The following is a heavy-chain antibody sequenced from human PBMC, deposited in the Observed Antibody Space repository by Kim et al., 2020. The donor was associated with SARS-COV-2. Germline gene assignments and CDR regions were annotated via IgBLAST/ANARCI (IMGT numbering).Heavy chain of an antibody. V-gene: IGHV3-21*01. D-gene: IGHD5-18*01. CDR3: ARDRKVTFYYYGMDV. J-gene: IGHJ6*02. Sequence: GGSLRLSCAASGFTFSSYSMNWVRQAPGKGLEWVSSISSSSSYIYYADSVKGRFTISRDNAKNSLYLQMNSLRAEDTAVYYCARDRKVTFYYYGMDVWGQGTTVTVSS. CDR1: GFTFSSYS. CDR2: ISSSSSYI.